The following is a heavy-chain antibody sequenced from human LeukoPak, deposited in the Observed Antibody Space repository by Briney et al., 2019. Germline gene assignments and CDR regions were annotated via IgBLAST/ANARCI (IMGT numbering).Heavy chain of an antibody. J-gene: IGHJ5*02. CDR3: ARLRGRQGSGFDP. CDR1: AGSISNYY. CDR2: INHSGST. D-gene: IGHD3-10*01. Sequence: PSETLSLTCTVSAGSISNYYWTWIRQPPGKGLEWIGEINHSGSTNYNPSLKSRVTISVDTSKNQFSLKLSSVTAADTAVYYCARLRGRQGSGFDPWGQGTLVTVSS. V-gene: IGHV4-34*01.